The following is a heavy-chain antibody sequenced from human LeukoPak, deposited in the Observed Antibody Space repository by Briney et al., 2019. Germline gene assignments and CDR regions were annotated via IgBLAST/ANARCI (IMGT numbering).Heavy chain of an antibody. Sequence: QTGGSLRLSCAASGFTFSSYGMSWVRQAPGKGLEWVSAISGSGGSAYYADSVKGRFTISRDNSKNTLYLQMNSLRAEDTAVYYCARDLNGGNYDYWGQGTLVTVSS. J-gene: IGHJ4*02. CDR3: ARDLNGGNYDY. D-gene: IGHD4-23*01. CDR1: GFTFSSYG. V-gene: IGHV3-23*01. CDR2: ISGSGGSA.